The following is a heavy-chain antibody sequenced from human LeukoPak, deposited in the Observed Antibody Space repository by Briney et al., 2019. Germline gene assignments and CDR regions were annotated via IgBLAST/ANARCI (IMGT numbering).Heavy chain of an antibody. CDR2: IIPILGIA. J-gene: IGHJ6*02. D-gene: IGHD6-19*01. CDR1: GGTFSSYA. Sequence: SVKVSCKASGGTFSSYAISWVRQAPGQGLEWMGRIIPILGIANYAQKFQGRVTITADKSTSTAYMELSSLRSEDTAVYYCARSRELGYSSGWYRLSTPEYYYGMDVWGQGTTVTVSS. CDR3: ARSRELGYSSGWYRLSTPEYYYGMDV. V-gene: IGHV1-69*04.